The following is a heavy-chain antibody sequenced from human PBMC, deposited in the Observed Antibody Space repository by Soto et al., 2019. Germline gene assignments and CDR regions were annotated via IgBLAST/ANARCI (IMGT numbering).Heavy chain of an antibody. CDR1: GFTFTDFY. D-gene: IGHD4-4*01. J-gene: IGHJ4*02. CDR3: AGWGGHDYKY. V-gene: IGHV3-7*03. CDR2: IRPDGSET. Sequence: EVQLVQSGGGLVQPGGSLRLSCVASGFTFTDFYMNWVRQAPGKGLEWVANIRPDGSETNYVESVKGRFTTSRDNAKTSLFLQMNSLRADDTAVYYCAGWGGHDYKYWGQAILVTVSS.